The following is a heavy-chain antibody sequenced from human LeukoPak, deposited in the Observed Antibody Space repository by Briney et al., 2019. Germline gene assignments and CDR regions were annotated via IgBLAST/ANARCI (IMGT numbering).Heavy chain of an antibody. Sequence: GESVKISCKGSGYTFTSYWIGWVRQMPGKGLEWMGSIYPGDSDTRYSPSFQGQVTISADKSISTAYLQWSSLKASDTAMYYCAKASQYSYGAYYFDYWGQGTLVTVSS. J-gene: IGHJ4*02. CDR3: AKASQYSYGAYYFDY. V-gene: IGHV5-51*01. D-gene: IGHD5-18*01. CDR1: GYTFTSYW. CDR2: IYPGDSDT.